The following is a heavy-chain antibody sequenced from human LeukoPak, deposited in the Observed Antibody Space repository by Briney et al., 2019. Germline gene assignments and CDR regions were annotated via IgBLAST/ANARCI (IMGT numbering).Heavy chain of an antibody. D-gene: IGHD6-19*01. V-gene: IGHV4-4*07. J-gene: IGHJ5*02. CDR1: GGSISSYY. CDR3: AREGPRSSGWYYRFDP. Sequence: SETLSLTCTVSGGSISSYYWSWIRQPAGKGLEWIGRIYTSGSTNYNTSLKSRVTMSVDTSKNQFSLKLSSVTAADTAVYYCAREGPRSSGWYYRFDPWGQGTLVTVSS. CDR2: IYTSGST.